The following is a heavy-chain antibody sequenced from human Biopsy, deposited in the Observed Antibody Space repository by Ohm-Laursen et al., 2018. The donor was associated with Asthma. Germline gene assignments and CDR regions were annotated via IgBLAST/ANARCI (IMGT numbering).Heavy chain of an antibody. Sequence: SLRLSCTASAFTFSTYWMTWVRQAPGKGLQWVATINQYGSEESYADSVKGRFTISRDNAKNSLYLQMNSLRAEDTALYHCARDRAVTGLNDAFDTWGQGTMVTVSS. CDR3: ARDRAVTGLNDAFDT. D-gene: IGHD4-17*01. J-gene: IGHJ3*02. CDR2: INQYGSEE. CDR1: AFTFSTYW. V-gene: IGHV3-7*05.